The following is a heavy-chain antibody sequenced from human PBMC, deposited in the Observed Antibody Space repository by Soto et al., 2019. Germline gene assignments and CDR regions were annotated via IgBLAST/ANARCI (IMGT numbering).Heavy chain of an antibody. Sequence: GSLRLSCAASGFTVSSNYMSWVRQAPGKGLEWLSVTYSGGNTYYADSVKGRFTISRDNSKNTLYLQMNSLRAEDTAVYYCARGSSGSYAPGYWGQGALVTVSS. CDR3: ARGSSGSYAPGY. D-gene: IGHD1-26*01. CDR2: TYSGGNT. J-gene: IGHJ4*02. V-gene: IGHV3-53*01. CDR1: GFTVSSNY.